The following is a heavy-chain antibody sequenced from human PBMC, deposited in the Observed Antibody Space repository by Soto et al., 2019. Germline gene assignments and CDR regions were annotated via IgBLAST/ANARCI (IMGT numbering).Heavy chain of an antibody. D-gene: IGHD1-26*01. CDR3: ANRLGNYYFSGLPFDL. Sequence: VKVSCKASGGTSSSYAISWVRQAPGQGLEWMGGIIPIFGTANYAQKFQGRVTITADESTSTAYMELSSLRSEDTAVYYCANRLGNYYFSGLPFDLWGQGTMVTVSS. CDR1: GGTSSSYA. CDR2: IIPIFGTA. V-gene: IGHV1-69*01. J-gene: IGHJ3*01.